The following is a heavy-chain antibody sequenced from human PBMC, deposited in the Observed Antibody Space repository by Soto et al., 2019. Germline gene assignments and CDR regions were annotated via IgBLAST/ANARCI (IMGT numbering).Heavy chain of an antibody. CDR2: INPNSGGT. Sequence: QVQLVQSGAEVKKPGASVKVSCKASGYTFTGYYMHWVRQAPGQGLEWMGWINPNSGGTNYAQKVQGWVTMTRDTSISTAYMELSRLRSDDTAVYYCARNGPEEGGRNLDYWGQGTLVTVSS. CDR1: GYTFTGYY. J-gene: IGHJ4*02. D-gene: IGHD2-15*01. CDR3: ARNGPEEGGRNLDY. V-gene: IGHV1-2*04.